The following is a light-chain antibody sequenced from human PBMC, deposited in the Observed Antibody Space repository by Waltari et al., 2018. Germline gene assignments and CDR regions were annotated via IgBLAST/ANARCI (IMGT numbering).Light chain of an antibody. J-gene: IGLJ3*02. CDR2: VNSDGSP. Sequence: QLVLTQSPSASASLGASVKLTCTLSSGHSSNVIAWLQQQPEKGPRYLMKVNSDGSPSKGAVIPGRFSGSTAGAERYLTISSVQPEDEADYYGQTGGHGTWVFGGGTKLTVL. V-gene: IGLV4-69*01. CDR3: QTGGHGTWV. CDR1: SGHSSNV.